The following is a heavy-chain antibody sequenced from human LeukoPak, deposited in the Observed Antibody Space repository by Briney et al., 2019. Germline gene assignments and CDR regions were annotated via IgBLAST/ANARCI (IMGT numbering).Heavy chain of an antibody. CDR2: INWNGGST. CDR1: GFTFDDYG. D-gene: IGHD6-19*01. CDR3: ACFRSRLAVAGTFDY. J-gene: IGHJ4*02. Sequence: GGSLRLSCAASGFTFDDYGMSWVRQAPGKGLEWVSGINWNGGSTGYADSVKGRFTISRDNAKNSLYLQMDSLRAEDTALYYCACFRSRLAVAGTFDYWGQGTLVTVSS. V-gene: IGHV3-20*04.